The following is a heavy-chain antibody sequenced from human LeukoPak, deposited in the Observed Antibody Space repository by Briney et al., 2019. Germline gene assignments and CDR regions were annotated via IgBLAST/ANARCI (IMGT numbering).Heavy chain of an antibody. V-gene: IGHV4-4*07. CDR2: LSTRGTT. CDR3: AREAMTGLYFFDS. J-gene: IGHJ4*02. CDR1: GGSITTYP. Sequence: SETLSLTCAVSGGSITTYPWSWVRQPAGKGLGWIGRLSTRGTTNYNPSLKGRLTMSVDTSENQFYLSLSPVTAADTAVYYCAREAMTGLYFFDSWGQGTLVTVSS. D-gene: IGHD3-9*01.